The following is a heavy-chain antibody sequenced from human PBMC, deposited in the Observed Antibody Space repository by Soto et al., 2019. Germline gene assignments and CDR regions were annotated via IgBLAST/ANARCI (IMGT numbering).Heavy chain of an antibody. CDR3: ARGLGVVPAAIFMFDY. J-gene: IGHJ4*02. Sequence: ASVKVSCKASGYTFTGYYMHWVRQAPGQGLEWMGWINPNSGGTNYAQKFQGWVTMTRDTSISTAYMELSRLRSDDTAVYYCARGLGVVPAAIFMFDYWGQGTLVTVSS. CDR1: GYTFTGYY. CDR2: INPNSGGT. D-gene: IGHD2-2*01. V-gene: IGHV1-2*04.